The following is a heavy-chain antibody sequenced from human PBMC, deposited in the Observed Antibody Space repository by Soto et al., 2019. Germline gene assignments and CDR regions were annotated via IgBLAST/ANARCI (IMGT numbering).Heavy chain of an antibody. CDR2: IWPDGNNK. J-gene: IGHJ4*02. CDR1: QFTFSTYV. V-gene: IGHV3-33*01. D-gene: IGHD1-26*01. Sequence: QVQLVESGGGVVQPGRSLRLSCAASQFTFSTYVMHWVRQAPGKGLEWVAAIWPDGNNKYYVDSVKGRFTISRDNSKNTLYLQMNNLTVEDTAVYYCARESGSYHFDYWGQGTPVTVSS. CDR3: ARESGSYHFDY.